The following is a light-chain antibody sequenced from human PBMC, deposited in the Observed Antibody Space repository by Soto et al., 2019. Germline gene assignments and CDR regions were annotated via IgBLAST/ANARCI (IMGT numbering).Light chain of an antibody. CDR2: LGS. CDR3: MQALQTPPT. CDR1: QSLLHSNGYNY. V-gene: IGKV2-28*01. J-gene: IGKJ1*01. Sequence: IVMTQSPLSLPVTPGEPASISCRSSQSLLHSNGYNYMDWYLQKPGQSPQLLIYLGSNRASGVPDRLSGSGSSTDFTLRISRVEAEDVGVYYCMQALQTPPTFGQGTKVDIK.